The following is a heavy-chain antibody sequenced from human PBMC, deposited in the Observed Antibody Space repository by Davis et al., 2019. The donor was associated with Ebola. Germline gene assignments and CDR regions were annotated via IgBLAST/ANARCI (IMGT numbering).Heavy chain of an antibody. Sequence: SETLSLTCTVSGDSISSGSFYWSWIRQPAGKGLEWIGHIYTRGSTNYNPSLKSRVTISVDTSKNQFSLNLTSVSASDTAVYYCARGIVVSQFDPWGQGTLVTVSS. D-gene: IGHD3-22*01. V-gene: IGHV4-61*09. J-gene: IGHJ5*02. CDR2: IYTRGST. CDR3: ARGIVVSQFDP. CDR1: GDSISSGSFY.